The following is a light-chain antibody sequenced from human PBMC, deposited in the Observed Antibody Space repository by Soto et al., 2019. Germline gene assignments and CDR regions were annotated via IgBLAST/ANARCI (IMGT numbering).Light chain of an antibody. J-gene: IGKJ1*01. V-gene: IGKV1-5*01. CDR2: DAS. Sequence: DLQMTQSPSTLSASVGDRVTITCRASQSISTWLAWYQQKAGKAPKVLISDASSLESGVPSRFSGSGSGTEFTLTISSLQPDDFATYYCQQYNSYWTFGQGTKVEMK. CDR3: QQYNSYWT. CDR1: QSISTW.